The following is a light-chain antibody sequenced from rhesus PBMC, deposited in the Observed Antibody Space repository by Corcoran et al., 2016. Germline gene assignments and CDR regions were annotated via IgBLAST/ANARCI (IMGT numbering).Light chain of an antibody. Sequence: EIAMTQSPATLSLSPGQKATLSCRASQSVSNKSAWYQQKPGKAPRLRIYDGSGRATGIPDRFSGNGSGTDFTLTIRSLEPEDVRIYYCQQETNWPLTFGGGTKVGI. CDR2: DGS. CDR3: QQETNWPLT. J-gene: IGKJ4*01. CDR1: QSVSNK. V-gene: IGKV3-35*01.